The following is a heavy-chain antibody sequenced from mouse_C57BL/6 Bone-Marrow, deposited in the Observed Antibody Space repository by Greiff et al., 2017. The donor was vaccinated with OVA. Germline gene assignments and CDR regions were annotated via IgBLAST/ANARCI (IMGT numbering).Heavy chain of an antibody. J-gene: IGHJ4*01. Sequence: EVQVVESGGGLVQPGGSLSLSCAASGFTFTDYYMSWVRQPPGKALEWLGFIRNKANGYTTKHSATVKARFTISRDTSKSILYLQMNAMRADDSATYYCARYTLHKGAMDYWGQGTSVTVSS. CDR1: GFTFTDYY. CDR3: ARYTLHKGAMDY. V-gene: IGHV7-3*01. D-gene: IGHD1-2*01. CDR2: IRNKANGYTT.